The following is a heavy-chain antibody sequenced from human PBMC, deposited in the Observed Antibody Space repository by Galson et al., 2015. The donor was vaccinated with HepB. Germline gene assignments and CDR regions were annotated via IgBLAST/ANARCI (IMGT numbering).Heavy chain of an antibody. D-gene: IGHD6-13*01. CDR2: ISYDGSNK. CDR3: ATHDIAAAGAPFDY. J-gene: IGHJ4*02. V-gene: IGHV3-30*03. CDR1: GFTFSSYG. Sequence: SLRLSCAASGFTFSSYGMHWVRQAPGKGLEWVAVISYDGSNKYYADSVKGRFTISRDNSKNTLYLQMNSLRAEDTAVYYCATHDIAAAGAPFDYWGQGTLVTVSS.